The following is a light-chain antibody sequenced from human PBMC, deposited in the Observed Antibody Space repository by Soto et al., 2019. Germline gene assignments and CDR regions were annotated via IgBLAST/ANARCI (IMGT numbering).Light chain of an antibody. CDR1: QSVSSN. CDR3: QQYNNWPPHT. CDR2: GAS. V-gene: IGKV3-15*01. Sequence: EIVMTQSPATLSVSPGERATLSCRASQSVSSNLAWYQQKPGQAPRLLIYGASTRATGIPARFSGSGSATEFTLPISSLQSEDFAVYYCQQYNNWPPHTFGQGTKLEIK. J-gene: IGKJ2*01.